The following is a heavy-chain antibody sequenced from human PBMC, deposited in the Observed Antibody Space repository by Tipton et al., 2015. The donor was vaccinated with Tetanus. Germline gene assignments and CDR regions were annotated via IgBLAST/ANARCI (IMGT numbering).Heavy chain of an antibody. Sequence: TLSLTCSVSGDSINSGDYYWSWICQPPGKGLEWIGCIYYSGSTYYNPSLKSRVTISIDTSKNQFSLRLSSVTAADTAVYYCSSSPGDQYLAFFDYWGRGTLVTVSS. V-gene: IGHV4-30-4*01. D-gene: IGHD7-27*01. J-gene: IGHJ4*02. CDR3: SSSPGDQYLAFFDY. CDR2: IYYSGST. CDR1: GDSINSGDYY.